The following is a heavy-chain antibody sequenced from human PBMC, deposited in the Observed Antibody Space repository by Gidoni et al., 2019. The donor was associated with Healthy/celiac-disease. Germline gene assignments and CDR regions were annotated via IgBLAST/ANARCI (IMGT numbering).Heavy chain of an antibody. D-gene: IGHD6-19*01. V-gene: IGHV1-18*01. CDR2: FSAYNGNT. CDR3: ARDLGRRVAGRDY. CDR1: G. J-gene: IGHJ4*02. Sequence: GISCVRQAPGQGLEWMGWFSAYNGNTNYAQQLQGRVTMTTDTSTSTAYMELRSLRSDDTAVYYCARDLGRRVAGRDYWGQGTLVTVSS.